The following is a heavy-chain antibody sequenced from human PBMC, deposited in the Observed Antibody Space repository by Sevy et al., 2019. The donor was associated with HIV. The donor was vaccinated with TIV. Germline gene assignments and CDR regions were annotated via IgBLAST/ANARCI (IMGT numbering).Heavy chain of an antibody. V-gene: IGHV3-48*03. D-gene: IGHD2-15*01. CDR2: ISSSGSTI. Sequence: GGSLRLSCAASGFTFSSYEMNWVRQAPGKGLEWVSYISSSGSTIYYADSLNGRFTISRDNAKNSLYLQMNSLSAEDTAVYYCARDLLRWDYWGQGTLVTVSS. CDR1: GFTFSSYE. CDR3: ARDLLRWDY. J-gene: IGHJ4*02.